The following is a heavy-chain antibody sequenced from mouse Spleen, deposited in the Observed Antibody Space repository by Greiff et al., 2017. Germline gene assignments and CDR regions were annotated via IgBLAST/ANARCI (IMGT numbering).Heavy chain of an antibody. V-gene: IGHV1-7*01. J-gene: IGHJ2*01. CDR1: GYTFTSYW. CDR3: ARAKGYPYYFDY. Sequence: VQLQQSGTVLARPGASVKMSCKASGYTFTSYWMHWVKQRPGQGLEWIGYINPSSGYTKYNQKFKDKATLTADKSSSTAYMQLSSLTYEDSAVYYCARAKGYPYYFDYWGQGTTLTVSS. D-gene: IGHD2-14*01. CDR2: INPSSGYT.